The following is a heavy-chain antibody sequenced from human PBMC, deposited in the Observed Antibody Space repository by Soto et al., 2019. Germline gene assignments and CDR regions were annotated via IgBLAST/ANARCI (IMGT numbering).Heavy chain of an antibody. J-gene: IGHJ4*02. CDR1: GFSFSSHS. D-gene: IGHD5-12*01. V-gene: IGHV3-21*01. CDR3: ARVQRYLSRGYSAY. CDR2: IGDSSSYT. Sequence: EVQLVDSGGGLVKPGGSLRLSCEASGFSFSSHSMNWVRQAPGKGLEWVASIGDSSSYTYYADSVKGRFTISRDIAKNSLCLQMNSLRAEDRAVYYCARVQRYLSRGYSAYWGQGTVVAVSS.